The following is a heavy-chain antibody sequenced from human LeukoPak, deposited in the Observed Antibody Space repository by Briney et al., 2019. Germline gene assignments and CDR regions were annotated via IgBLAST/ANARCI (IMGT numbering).Heavy chain of an antibody. CDR2: IYHSGST. Sequence: SETLSLTCTVSGGSISNTTDFWGWIRQPPGKGLEWIGSIYHSGSTYYNPSLKSRVTISVDTSKNQFSLKLSSVTAADTAVYYCARDINDIVVVPAAMGVDYWGQGTLVTVSS. J-gene: IGHJ4*02. CDR1: GGSISNTTDF. CDR3: ARDINDIVVVPAAMGVDY. D-gene: IGHD2-2*01. V-gene: IGHV4-39*07.